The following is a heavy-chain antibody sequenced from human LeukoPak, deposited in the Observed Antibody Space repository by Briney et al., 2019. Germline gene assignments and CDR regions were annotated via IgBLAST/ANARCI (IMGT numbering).Heavy chain of an antibody. CDR1: GFTVMSYW. CDR2: IKQDGSEK. Sequence: PGGSLRLSCAASGFTVMSYWMHWVREAPGKGLEWVSNIKQDGSEKYYVDSVKGRFTISRDNAKNSLYLQRNSLRAEDTAVYYCAKDLQGRDTSFDYWGQGSLCTVSS. J-gene: IGHJ4*02. CDR3: AKDLQGRDTSFDY. V-gene: IGHV3-7*01. D-gene: IGHD4-11*01.